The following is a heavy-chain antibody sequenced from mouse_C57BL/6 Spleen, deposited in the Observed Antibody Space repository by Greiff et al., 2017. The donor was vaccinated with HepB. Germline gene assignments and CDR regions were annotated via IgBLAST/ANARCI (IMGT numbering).Heavy chain of an antibody. D-gene: IGHD1-1*01. CDR3: TRNYGSSWSYAMDY. J-gene: IGHJ4*01. CDR1: GYTFTSYW. V-gene: IGHV1-5*01. CDR2: IYPGNSDT. Sequence: VQLQQSGTVLARPGASVKMSCKTSGYTFTSYWMHWVKQRPGQGLEWIGAIYPGNSDTSYNQKFKGKAKLTAVTSASTAYMELSSLTNEDSAVYYCTRNYGSSWSYAMDYWGQGTSVTVSS.